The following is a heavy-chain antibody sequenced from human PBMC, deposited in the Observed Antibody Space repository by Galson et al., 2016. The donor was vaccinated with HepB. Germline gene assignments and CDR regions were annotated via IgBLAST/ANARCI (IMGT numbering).Heavy chain of an antibody. CDR3: AKENWNDEGAFDI. J-gene: IGHJ3*02. CDR1: GFSFSSYG. D-gene: IGHD1-1*01. V-gene: IGHV3-30*18. Sequence: SLRLSCAASGFSFSSYGMHWVRQAPGKGLEWVALISHDGSNKDFADSVKGRFTVSRDKSKNTLYLQMNSLRVEDTAVYYCAKENWNDEGAFDIWGQGTVVTISS. CDR2: ISHDGSNK.